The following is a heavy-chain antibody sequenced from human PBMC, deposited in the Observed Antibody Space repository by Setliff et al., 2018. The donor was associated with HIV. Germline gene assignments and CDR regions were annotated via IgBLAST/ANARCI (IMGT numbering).Heavy chain of an antibody. D-gene: IGHD3-9*01. CDR1: GYTFTSYY. Sequence: ASVKVSCKASGYTFTSYYMHWVRQAPGQGLEWMGLINPSGGSTSYAQKFQGRVTMTRDTSTSTVYMELSSLRSEDTAVYYCTGSTSFDPTFDYWGQGTLVTVSS. V-gene: IGHV1-46*01. CDR3: TGSTSFDPTFDY. J-gene: IGHJ4*02. CDR2: INPSGGST.